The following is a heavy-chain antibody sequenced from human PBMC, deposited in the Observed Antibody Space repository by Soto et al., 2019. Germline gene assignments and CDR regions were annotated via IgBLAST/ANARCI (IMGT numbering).Heavy chain of an antibody. CDR2: LKDSSQNYAT. Sequence: EVQLVESGGGLVQPGGSARLSCAASGFSVSGWYMDWVRQAPGKGLEWVARLKDSSQNYATEYAASRRGRFTVSRHASQNLIYLQMNSLKIDDTAVYYCAREGDAWWLDSWGQGTLVTVS. D-gene: IGHD1-26*01. CDR1: GFSVSGWY. CDR3: AREGDAWWLDS. V-gene: IGHV3-72*01. J-gene: IGHJ5*01.